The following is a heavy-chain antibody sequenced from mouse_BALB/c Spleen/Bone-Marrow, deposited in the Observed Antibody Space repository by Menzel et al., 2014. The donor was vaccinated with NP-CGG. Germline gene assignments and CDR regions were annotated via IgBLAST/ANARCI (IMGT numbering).Heavy chain of an antibody. D-gene: IGHD1-1*01. CDR2: IYPSDSYT. V-gene: IGHV1-69*02. CDR1: GYTFTSYW. Sequence: VQRVESGAELVRPGASVKLSCRASGYTFTSYWINWVKQRPGQGLEWIGNIYPSDSYTNYNQRFKDKATLTVDKSSSTAYMQPSSPTSGDSAVFYCKRKGNSFYYARDYGGQEPSVPVPS. J-gene: IGHJ4*01. CDR3: KRKGNSFYYARDY.